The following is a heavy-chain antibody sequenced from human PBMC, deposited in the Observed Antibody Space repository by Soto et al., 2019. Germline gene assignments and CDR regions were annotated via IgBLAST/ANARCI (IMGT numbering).Heavy chain of an antibody. CDR3: ARGPSRFFDY. CDR2: INHSGST. Sequence: PSETLSLTCAVYGGSFSGYYWSWIRQPPGKGLEWIGEINHSGSTNYNPSLKSRVTISVDTSKNQFSLKPSSATAADTAVYYCARGPSRFFDYWGQGTLVTVSS. J-gene: IGHJ4*02. V-gene: IGHV4-34*01. D-gene: IGHD3-16*01. CDR1: GGSFSGYY.